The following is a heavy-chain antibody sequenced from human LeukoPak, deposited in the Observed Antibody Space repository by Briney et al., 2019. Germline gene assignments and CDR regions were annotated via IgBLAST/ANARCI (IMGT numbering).Heavy chain of an antibody. CDR2: INPNSGGT. J-gene: IGHJ6*03. D-gene: IGHD3-9*01. Sequence: ASVKVSCKASGYTFTGYYMHWVRQAPGQGLEWMGWINPNSGGTNYAQKFQGRVTMTRDTSISTAYMELSRLRSDDTAVYYCARISKGGYFDWLLPKGNYYYYYMDVWGKGTTVTISS. V-gene: IGHV1-2*02. CDR3: ARISKGGYFDWLLPKGNYYYYYMDV. CDR1: GYTFTGYY.